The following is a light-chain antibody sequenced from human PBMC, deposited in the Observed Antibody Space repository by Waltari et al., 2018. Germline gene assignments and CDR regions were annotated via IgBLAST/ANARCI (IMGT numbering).Light chain of an antibody. V-gene: IGLV2-8*01. CDR2: EVS. CDR3: SSYADNTLV. CDR1: SSDY. J-gene: IGLJ3*02. Sequence: YALTQPPCPPGSPGQSVTISYTGTSSDYVSWFPHHTGKAPKLMIDEVSKRPSGVPDRFSGSKSGNTASLTVSGLQADDEAHYFCSSYADNTLVFGGGTKLTVL.